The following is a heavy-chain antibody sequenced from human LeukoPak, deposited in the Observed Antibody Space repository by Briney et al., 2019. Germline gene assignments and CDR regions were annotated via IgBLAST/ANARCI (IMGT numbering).Heavy chain of an antibody. D-gene: IGHD5-18*01. CDR1: GGSISSGSYY. CDR2: IYTSGST. V-gene: IGHV4-61*02. J-gene: IGHJ4*02. Sequence: SETPSLTCTVSGGSISSGSYYWSWIRQPAGKGLEWIGRIYTSGSTNYNPSLKSRVTISVDTSKNQFSLKLSSVTAADTALYYCARENGYRYDYWGQGTLVTVSS. CDR3: ARENGYRYDY.